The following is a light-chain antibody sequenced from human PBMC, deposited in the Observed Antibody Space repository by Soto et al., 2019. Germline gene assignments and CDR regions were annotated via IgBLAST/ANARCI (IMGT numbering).Light chain of an antibody. CDR1: QSISSW. V-gene: IGKV1-5*03. Sequence: DIQMTQSPSTLSASVGDRVTITCRASQSISSWLAWYQQKPGQAPKLLIYKPSSLESGVPSRFSGSGSGTEFTLTISSLQPDDFATYYCQQYNSYLYTFGQGTKLEIK. CDR2: KPS. CDR3: QQYNSYLYT. J-gene: IGKJ2*01.